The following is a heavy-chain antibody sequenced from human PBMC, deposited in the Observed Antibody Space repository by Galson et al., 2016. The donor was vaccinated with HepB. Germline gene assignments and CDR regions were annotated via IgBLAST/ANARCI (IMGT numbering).Heavy chain of an antibody. CDR2: IIPVFGRP. Sequence: SVKVSCKASGGTFGSYGITWMRQAPGQGLEWMGGIIPVFGRPNYAQKFLGRVTITADKSTSTAYMELSSLRSDDTAVYYCARVGAYCRADCYPIYYYSGMDVWGQGTTVTVSS. V-gene: IGHV1-69*06. CDR3: ARVGAYCRADCYPIYYYSGMDV. D-gene: IGHD2-21*02. CDR1: GGTFGSYG. J-gene: IGHJ6*02.